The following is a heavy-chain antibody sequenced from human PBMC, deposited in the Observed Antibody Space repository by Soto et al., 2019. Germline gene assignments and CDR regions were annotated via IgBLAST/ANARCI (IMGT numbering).Heavy chain of an antibody. D-gene: IGHD5-12*01. CDR2: INSDGSTT. J-gene: IGHJ4*02. CDR1: GFTFSTHW. V-gene: IGHV3-74*01. CDR3: ARVPTGGYDWV. Sequence: EVQLLESGGGLIQPGGSLRLSCAASGFTFSTHWMQWVRQAPGKGLVWVSRINSDGSTTNYVDSVKGRVTIFRDNAKNTVYLQNNSRRAEDTAVYYCARVPTGGYDWVWGQGTLVIVSS.